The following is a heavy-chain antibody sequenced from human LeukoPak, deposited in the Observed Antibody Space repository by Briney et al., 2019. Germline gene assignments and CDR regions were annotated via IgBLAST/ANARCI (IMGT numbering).Heavy chain of an antibody. CDR3: AKDYNWSDGY. CDR1: GFTFSSYG. J-gene: IGHJ4*02. V-gene: IGHV3-23*01. Sequence: HPGGSLRLSCAASGFTFSSYGMSWVRQAPGKGLEWVSGVSVRADSTSYADSVKGRFTISRDNSKNTLYLQMNSLRDEDTAVYYCAKDYNWSDGYWGQGTLVTVSS. D-gene: IGHD1-20*01. CDR2: VSVRADST.